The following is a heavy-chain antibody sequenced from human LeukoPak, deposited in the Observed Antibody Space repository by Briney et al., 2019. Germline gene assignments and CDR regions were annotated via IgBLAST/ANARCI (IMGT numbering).Heavy chain of an antibody. CDR1: GFPFSGYS. D-gene: IGHD6-6*01. CDR3: AREFEYSTSGAGY. Sequence: GGSLRLSCAGSGFPFSGYSMNWVRQTPGKGLEWVSSMSILSGITYYAESVKGRFTVSRDNAKNLLHLQMNSLRVEDTAIYYCAREFEYSTSGAGYWGRGTLVTVSS. J-gene: IGHJ4*02. CDR2: MSILSGIT. V-gene: IGHV3-21*01.